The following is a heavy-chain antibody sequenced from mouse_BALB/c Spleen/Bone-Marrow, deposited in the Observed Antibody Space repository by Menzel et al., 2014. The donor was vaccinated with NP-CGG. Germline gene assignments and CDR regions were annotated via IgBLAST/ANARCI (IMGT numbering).Heavy chain of an antibody. J-gene: IGHJ1*01. CDR3: ARLNYYGNLFV. Sequence: EVQLVESGGGLVQPGGSLKLSCAASGFDFSRYWMSWVRQAPGKGLERIGEINPDSSTINYTPSLKDKFIISRDNAKNTLYLQMSKVRSEDTALYYCARLNYYGNLFVWGAGTTVTVPS. CDR1: GFDFSRYW. V-gene: IGHV4-1*02. CDR2: INPDSSTI. D-gene: IGHD1-1*01.